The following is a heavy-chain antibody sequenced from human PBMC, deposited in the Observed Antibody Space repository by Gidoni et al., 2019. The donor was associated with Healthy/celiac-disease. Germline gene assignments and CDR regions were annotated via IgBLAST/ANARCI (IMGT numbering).Heavy chain of an antibody. CDR3: ARHAIAGWFDP. CDR1: GGSIRSYY. CDR2: IYYSGST. D-gene: IGHD3-10*01. Sequence: QVQLPESGPGLLKPSETLSFTCTLSGGSIRSYYWSWIRQPPGKGLEWIGYIYYSGSTNYNPSLKSRVTRSVDTSKNQFSLKLSSVTAADTAVYYCARHAIAGWFDPWGQGTLVTVSS. V-gene: IGHV4-59*08. J-gene: IGHJ5*02.